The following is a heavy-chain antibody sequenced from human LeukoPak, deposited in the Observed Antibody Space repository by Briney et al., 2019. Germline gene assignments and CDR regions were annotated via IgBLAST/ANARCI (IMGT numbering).Heavy chain of an antibody. CDR1: GGSISSGDYY. CDR2: IYYTGTT. V-gene: IGHV4-30-4*08. CDR3: ATDVAVAGTGAFDI. D-gene: IGHD6-19*01. Sequence: KPSQTLSLTCTVSGGSISSGDYYWSWIRQPPGKGLEWIGYIYYTGTTYYIPSLKSRVTISVDTSKNQFSLKLSSVTAAGTAVYYCATDVAVAGTGAFDIWGQGTMVTVSS. J-gene: IGHJ3*02.